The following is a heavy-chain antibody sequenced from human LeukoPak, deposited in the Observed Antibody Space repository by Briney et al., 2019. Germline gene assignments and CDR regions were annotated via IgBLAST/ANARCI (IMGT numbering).Heavy chain of an antibody. CDR3: ARMSGSHIDS. J-gene: IGHJ4*02. CDR2: IWYDGSKK. CDR1: GFTFSSNG. Sequence: GGSLRLSCAASGFTFSSNGMHWVRQAPGKGLEWVAVIWYDGSKKYYEDSVKGRFTISRDNFKNTLDLQMDSLRAEDTAVYYCARMSGSHIDSWGQGTLVTVSS. V-gene: IGHV3-33*01. D-gene: IGHD1-26*01.